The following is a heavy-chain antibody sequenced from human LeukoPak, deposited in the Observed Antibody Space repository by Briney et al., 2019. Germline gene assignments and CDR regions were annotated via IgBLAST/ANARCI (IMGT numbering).Heavy chain of an antibody. CDR1: GGSISSYY. Sequence: SETLSLTCTVSGGSISSYYWSWIRQPPRKGLEWIGCIYYSGSTNYNPSLKSRVTISVDTSKNQFSLKLSSVTAADTAVYYCARCRGYSYGELDYWGQGTLVTVSS. CDR3: ARCRGYSYGELDY. J-gene: IGHJ4*02. V-gene: IGHV4-59*01. D-gene: IGHD5-18*01. CDR2: IYYSGST.